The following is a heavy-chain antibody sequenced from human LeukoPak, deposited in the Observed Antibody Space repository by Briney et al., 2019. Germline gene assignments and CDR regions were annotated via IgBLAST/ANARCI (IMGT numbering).Heavy chain of an antibody. D-gene: IGHD3-22*01. CDR3: AKDYESSGVYYADY. Sequence: GGSLRLSCAASGFTFSSYGMHWVRQAPGKGLEWVAVISYDGSNKYYADSVKGRFTVSRDNSKNTLYLQLNSLRAEDTAVYYCAKDYESSGVYYADYWGQGTLVTVSS. V-gene: IGHV3-30*18. CDR1: GFTFSSYG. J-gene: IGHJ4*02. CDR2: ISYDGSNK.